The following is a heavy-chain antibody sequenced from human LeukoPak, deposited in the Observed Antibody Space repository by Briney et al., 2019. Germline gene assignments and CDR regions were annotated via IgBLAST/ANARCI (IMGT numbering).Heavy chain of an antibody. D-gene: IGHD3-10*01. CDR3: ARVGTGSWYFDL. V-gene: IGHV3-30-3*01. J-gene: IGHJ2*01. CDR2: ISYDGSNK. Sequence: GGSLRLSCAASGFTFSSYAMHWVRQAPGKGLEWVAVISYDGSNKYYADSVKGRFTISRDNSKNTLYLQMNSLRAEDTAVYYCARVGTGSWYFDLWGRGTLVTFSS. CDR1: GFTFSSYA.